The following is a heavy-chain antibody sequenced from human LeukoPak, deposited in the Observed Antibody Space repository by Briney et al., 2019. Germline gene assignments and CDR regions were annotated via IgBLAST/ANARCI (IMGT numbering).Heavy chain of an antibody. CDR3: ARDLVVNARDGYNWLYLTD. D-gene: IGHD5-24*01. CDR1: GGTFSSYA. Sequence: ASVKVSCKASGGTFSSYAISWVRQAPGQGLEWMGGIIPIFGTANYAQKFQGRVTITTDESTSTAYMELSSLRSEDTAVYYCARDLVVNARDGYNWLYLTDWGQGTLVTVSS. CDR2: IIPIFGTA. J-gene: IGHJ4*02. V-gene: IGHV1-69*05.